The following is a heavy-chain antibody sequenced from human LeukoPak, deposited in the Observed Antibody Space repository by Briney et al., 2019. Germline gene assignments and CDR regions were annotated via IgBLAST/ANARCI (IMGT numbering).Heavy chain of an antibody. CDR3: ARGKTYDYDTMGNYPDAFDI. Sequence: GSLRLSCAASGFSFSLHAMNWVRQAPGKGLEWVSSITSSTGYIFYADSVKGRFTISRDNAENSVFLQMNSLRAEDTAVYYCARGKTYDYDTMGNYPDAFDIWGQGTVVTVSS. CDR2: ITSSTGYI. D-gene: IGHD3-22*01. J-gene: IGHJ3*02. CDR1: GFSFSLHA. V-gene: IGHV3-21*01.